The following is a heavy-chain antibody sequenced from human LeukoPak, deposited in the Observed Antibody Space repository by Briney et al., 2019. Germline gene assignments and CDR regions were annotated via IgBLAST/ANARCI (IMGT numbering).Heavy chain of an antibody. V-gene: IGHV1-18*01. J-gene: IGHJ4*02. D-gene: IGHD3-10*01. Sequence: ASVKVSCKASGYTFTSYGISWVRQAPGQGLEWMGWISAYNGNTNYAQKLQGRVTMTTDTSTGTAYMELRSLRSDDTAVYYCARVPRITMVRGVIITSSFDYWGQGTLVTVSS. CDR3: ARVPRITMVRGVIITSSFDY. CDR2: ISAYNGNT. CDR1: GYTFTSYG.